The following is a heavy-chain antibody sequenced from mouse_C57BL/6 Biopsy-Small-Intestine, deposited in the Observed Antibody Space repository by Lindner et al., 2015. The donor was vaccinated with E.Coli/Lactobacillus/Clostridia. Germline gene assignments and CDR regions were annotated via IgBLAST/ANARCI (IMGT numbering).Heavy chain of an antibody. D-gene: IGHD1-1*01. CDR1: GYTFIGYW. V-gene: IGHV1-9*01. CDR3: ARHHYYGSSYGFAY. CDR2: ILPGSGST. J-gene: IGHJ3*01. Sequence: VQLQESGAELMKPGASVKISCKATGYTFIGYWIEWVKQRPGHGLEWMGEILPGSGSTNYNEKIKGKATFTADTSSNTVYMQLSSLTTEDSAIYYCARHHYYGSSYGFAYWGQGTLVTVSA.